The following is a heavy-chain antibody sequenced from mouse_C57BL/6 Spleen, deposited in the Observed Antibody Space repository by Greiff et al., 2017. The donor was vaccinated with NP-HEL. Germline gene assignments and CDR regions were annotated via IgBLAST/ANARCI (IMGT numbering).Heavy chain of an antibody. Sequence: QVQLQQSGPGLVQPSQSLSITCTVSGFSLTSYGVHWVGPSPGKGLEWLGVIWSGGSTAYNAAFISRLSISKDNSKSQVFFKMNSLQADDTAIYYCASDGYAFAYWGQGTLVTVSA. J-gene: IGHJ3*01. CDR2: IWSGGST. CDR1: GFSLTSYG. V-gene: IGHV2-2*01. CDR3: ASDGYAFAY. D-gene: IGHD2-3*01.